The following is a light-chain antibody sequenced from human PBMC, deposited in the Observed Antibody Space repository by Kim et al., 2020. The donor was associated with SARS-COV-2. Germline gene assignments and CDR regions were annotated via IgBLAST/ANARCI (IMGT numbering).Light chain of an antibody. V-gene: IGLV3-19*01. CDR3: NSRDSNDTVV. CDR2: GKN. CDR1: SLRTYY. J-gene: IGLJ2*01. Sequence: SSELTQDPAVSVALGQTVRITCQGDSLRTYYATWYQQKPGQAPIVVIYGKNNRPSGIPDRFSGSSSGNKASLTITGTQAGDEADYYCNSRDSNDTVVFGG.